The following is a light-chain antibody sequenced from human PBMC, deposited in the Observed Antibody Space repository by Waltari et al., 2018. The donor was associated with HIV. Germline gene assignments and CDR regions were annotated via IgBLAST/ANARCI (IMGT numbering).Light chain of an antibody. J-gene: IGLJ3*02. Sequence: QSALTQPRSVSGSPGQSVPISCTGTSSAVGAYNYVSWYQQPPEHPGNAPKLMIYEVSKRPSGVPDRFSGSKSGNTASLTISGLQAEDEADYHCCSYAGSYTWVFGGGTKLTVL. V-gene: IGLV2-11*01. CDR3: CSYAGSYTWV. CDR2: EVS. CDR1: SSAVGAYNY.